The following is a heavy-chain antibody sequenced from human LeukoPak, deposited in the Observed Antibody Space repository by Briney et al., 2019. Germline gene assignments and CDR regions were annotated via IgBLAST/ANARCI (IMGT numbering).Heavy chain of an antibody. Sequence: SETLSLTCTVSGGSISSSSYYWGWIRQPPGKGLEWIGSIYYSGSTYYNPSLKGRVTISVDTSKNQFSLKLSSVTAADTAVYYCARHEDSSGWYRAFFDYWGQGTLVTVSS. V-gene: IGHV4-39*01. D-gene: IGHD6-19*01. CDR2: IYYSGST. CDR3: ARHEDSSGWYRAFFDY. CDR1: GGSISSSSYY. J-gene: IGHJ4*02.